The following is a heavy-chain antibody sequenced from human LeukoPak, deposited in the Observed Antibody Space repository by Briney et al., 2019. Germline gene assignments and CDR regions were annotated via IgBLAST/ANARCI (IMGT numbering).Heavy chain of an antibody. CDR2: IYSGGST. CDR3: ARDQGSVYYDSSGYPYYYYMDV. J-gene: IGHJ6*03. V-gene: IGHV3-53*01. CDR1: GFTVSSNY. D-gene: IGHD3-22*01. Sequence: GGSLRLSCAASGFTVSSNYMSWVRQAPGKGLEWVSVIYSGGSTYSADSVKGRFTISRDNSKNTLYLQMNSLRAEDTAVYYCARDQGSVYYDSSGYPYYYYMDVWGKGTTVTVSS.